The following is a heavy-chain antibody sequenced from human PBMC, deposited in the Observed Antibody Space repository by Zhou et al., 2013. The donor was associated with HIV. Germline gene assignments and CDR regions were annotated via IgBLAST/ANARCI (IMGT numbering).Heavy chain of an antibody. J-gene: IGHJ4*02. CDR3: ARDFVGSFDY. D-gene: IGHD2-15*01. Sequence: QVQLEQSGGEVKKPGASVTVSCKATGYTFTSQYFHWVRQAPGQGLEWIGMINPSGGSTLFAQTFQGRVTMTADTSTNTVYMDLGGLRSADTALYYCARDFVGSFDYWGQGTLVTVSS. CDR2: INPSGGST. V-gene: IGHV1-46*01. CDR1: GYTFTSQY.